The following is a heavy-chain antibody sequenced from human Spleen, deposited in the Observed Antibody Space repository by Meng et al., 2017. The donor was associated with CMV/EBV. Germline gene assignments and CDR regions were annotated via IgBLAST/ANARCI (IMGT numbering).Heavy chain of an antibody. CDR2: IYYSGST. Sequence: SGGAVNSGSYYWGWLRQPPGKGLEWIGYIYYSGSTNYNPSLKSRVSISVDTSKNQFSLKLSSVTAADTAVYFCARSKIFGAVPQDYWGQGTLVTVSS. CDR3: ARSKIFGAVPQDY. J-gene: IGHJ4*02. V-gene: IGHV4-61*01. CDR1: GGAVNSGSYY. D-gene: IGHD3-3*01.